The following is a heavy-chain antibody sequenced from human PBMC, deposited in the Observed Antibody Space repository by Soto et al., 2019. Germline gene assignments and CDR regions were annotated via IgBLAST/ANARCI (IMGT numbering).Heavy chain of an antibody. CDR1: GGTFSSYA. Sequence: SVKVSCKDSGGTFSSYAISWVRQAPGQGLEWMGGIIPIFGTANYAQKFQGRVTITADESTSTAYMELSSLRSEDTAVYYCARGAMDYYGSGSYCGMDVWGQGTKVTVYS. D-gene: IGHD3-10*01. V-gene: IGHV1-69*13. J-gene: IGHJ6*02. CDR3: ARGAMDYYGSGSYCGMDV. CDR2: IIPIFGTA.